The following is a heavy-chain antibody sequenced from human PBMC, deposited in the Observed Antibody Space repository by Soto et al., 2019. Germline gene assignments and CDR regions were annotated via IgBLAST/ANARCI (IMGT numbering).Heavy chain of an antibody. D-gene: IGHD6-19*01. CDR3: ARHAVAVAAPYYYYGMDV. CDR1: GYSFTSYW. CDR2: IYPGDSDT. J-gene: IGHJ6*02. Sequence: PVQTLQISCKGSGYSFTSYWIGWVRQMPGKGLEWMGIIYPGDSDTRYSPSFQGQVTISADKSISTAYLQWSSLKASDTAMYYCARHAVAVAAPYYYYGMDVWGQGTTVTVSS. V-gene: IGHV5-51*01.